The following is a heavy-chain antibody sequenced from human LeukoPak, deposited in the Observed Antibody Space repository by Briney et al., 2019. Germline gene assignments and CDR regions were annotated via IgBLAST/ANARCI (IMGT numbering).Heavy chain of an antibody. J-gene: IGHJ4*02. CDR1: SYSISSDSY. V-gene: IGHV4-38-2*02. Sequence: SETLSLTCTVSSYSISSDSYWGWIRQPPGKGLEWIGGIYHGGTTYYNPSLKSRVTISVDTSKNHFSLKLNSVTAADTAVFYCAANSADYNTLGSSYKVWGQGTLVTVSS. CDR2: IYHGGTT. D-gene: IGHD3-10*01. CDR3: AANSADYNTLGSSYKV.